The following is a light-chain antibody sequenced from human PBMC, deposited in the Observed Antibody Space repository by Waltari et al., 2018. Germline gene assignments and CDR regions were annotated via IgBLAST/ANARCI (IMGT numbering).Light chain of an antibody. CDR1: SSDVGSYNL. Sequence: QSALTQPASVSGSPGQSITISCTGTSSDVGSYNLVSWYQQHPGKAHKLMIYEFSKRSSGVCNGFSGSKSGNTASLTISGLQAEDEADYYCCSNIGSRRVFGGGTELTVL. V-gene: IGLV2-23*02. CDR3: CSNIGSRRV. CDR2: EFS. J-gene: IGLJ3*02.